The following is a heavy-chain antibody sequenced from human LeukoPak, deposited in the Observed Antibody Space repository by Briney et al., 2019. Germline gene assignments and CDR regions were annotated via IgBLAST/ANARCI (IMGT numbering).Heavy chain of an antibody. J-gene: IGHJ4*02. CDR2: ISGIGGST. CDR3: AKSSKAVMYYFDY. V-gene: IGHV3-23*01. D-gene: IGHD3-16*01. CDR1: GLTFNSHA. Sequence: PGGSLRLSCAASGLTFNSHAMTWVRQAPGKGLEWVSAISGIGGSTFYADFVKGRFTISRDNSKNTLYLQMNTLRPEGTALYYCAKSSKAVMYYFDYWGQGTLVTVSS.